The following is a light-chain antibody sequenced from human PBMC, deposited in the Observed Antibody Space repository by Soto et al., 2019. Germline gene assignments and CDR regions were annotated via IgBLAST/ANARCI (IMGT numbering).Light chain of an antibody. J-gene: IGKJ4*01. CDR1: ESVSSK. Sequence: ETVMTQSPATLSVSPGERATLSCWASESVSSKLAWYQQKSGQAPRLLIYDASTRATGVPARFSGSGSGTEFTLTISSLQSEDSAVYYCQHYSNWPLTFGGGTEVEIK. CDR3: QHYSNWPLT. CDR2: DAS. V-gene: IGKV3-15*01.